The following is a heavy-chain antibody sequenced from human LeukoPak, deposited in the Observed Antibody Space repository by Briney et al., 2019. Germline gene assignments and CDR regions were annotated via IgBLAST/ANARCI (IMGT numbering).Heavy chain of an antibody. D-gene: IGHD6-19*01. CDR1: GVTFSSYA. CDR3: ARSGIAVAGNWFDP. Sequence: GGTLRLSCAASGVTFSSYAMHWVGQAPGKGVEGGAVISYDGRNKYYADSVKGRFTISRDNSKNTLYLQMNSLRAEDTAVYYCARSGIAVAGNWFDPWGQGTLVTVSS. J-gene: IGHJ5*02. V-gene: IGHV3-30*04. CDR2: ISYDGRNK.